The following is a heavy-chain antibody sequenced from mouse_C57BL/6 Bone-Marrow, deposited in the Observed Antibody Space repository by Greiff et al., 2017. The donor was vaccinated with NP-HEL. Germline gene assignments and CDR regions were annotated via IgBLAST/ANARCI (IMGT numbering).Heavy chain of an antibody. J-gene: IGHJ4*01. CDR2: IDPSDSYT. D-gene: IGHD1-1*01. CDR1: GYTFTSYW. Sequence: QVHVKQPGAELVMPGASVKLSCKASGYTFTSYWMHWVKQRPGQGLEWIGEIDPSDSYTNYNQKFKGKSTLTVDKSSSTAYMQLSSLTSEDSAVYYCAREGNYYGSRCLYYYAMDYWGQGTSVTVSS. CDR3: AREGNYYGSRCLYYYAMDY. V-gene: IGHV1-69*01.